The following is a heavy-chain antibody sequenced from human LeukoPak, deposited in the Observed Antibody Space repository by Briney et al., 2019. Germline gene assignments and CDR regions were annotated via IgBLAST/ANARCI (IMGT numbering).Heavy chain of an antibody. CDR1: GGSIIGYY. J-gene: IGHJ3*02. CDR2: NYYSGST. V-gene: IGHV4-59*01. D-gene: IGHD1-1*01. CDR3: ARGNWPPAFDI. Sequence: SETLSLTCTVSGGSIIGYYWTWIRQPPGKGLEWIGFNYYSGSTNYNSSLKSRVTISVDTSKNHFSLKLSSVTATDTAIYYCARGNWPPAFDIWGQGTLVTVSS.